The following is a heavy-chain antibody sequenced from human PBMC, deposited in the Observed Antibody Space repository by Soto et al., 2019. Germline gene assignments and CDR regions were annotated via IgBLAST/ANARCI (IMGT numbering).Heavy chain of an antibody. V-gene: IGHV3-23*01. Sequence: PGGSLRLSCAASGFTFSSYAMSWVRQAPGKGLEWVSAISGSGGSTYYADSVKGRFTISRDNSKNTLYLQMNSLRAEDTAVYYCAKAEDYDYVWGSYRPRAYFDYWGQGT. D-gene: IGHD3-16*02. CDR3: AKAEDYDYVWGSYRPRAYFDY. CDR1: GFTFSSYA. J-gene: IGHJ4*02. CDR2: ISGSGGST.